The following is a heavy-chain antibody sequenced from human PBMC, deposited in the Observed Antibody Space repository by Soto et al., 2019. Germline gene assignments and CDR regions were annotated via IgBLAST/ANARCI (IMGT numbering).Heavy chain of an antibody. D-gene: IGHD3-3*01. J-gene: IGHJ4*02. CDR1: GFTFSSYA. V-gene: IGHV3-23*01. CDR3: AKYGPASHKNRRGVYFDY. Sequence: GGSLRLSCAASGFTFSSYAMSWVRQAPGKGLEWVSAISGSGGSTYYADSVKGRFTISMDNSKDTLYLQMNSLRAEDTAVYYCAKYGPASHKNRRGVYFDYWGQGTLVTVSS. CDR2: ISGSGGST.